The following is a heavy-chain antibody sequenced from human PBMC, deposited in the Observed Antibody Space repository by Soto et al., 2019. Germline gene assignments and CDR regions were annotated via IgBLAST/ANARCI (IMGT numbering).Heavy chain of an antibody. D-gene: IGHD2-15*01. CDR1: GYTFTSYY. V-gene: IGHV1-46*01. J-gene: IGHJ6*02. CDR2: INPSGGST. CDR3: ARDRDCSGGSCYSGITYYYYGMDV. Sequence: ASVKVSCKASGYTFTSYYMHWVRQAPGQGLEWMGIINPSGGSTSYAQKFQGRVTMTRDTSTSTVYMELSSLRSEDTAVYYCARDRDCSGGSCYSGITYYYYGMDVWGQGTTVTVS.